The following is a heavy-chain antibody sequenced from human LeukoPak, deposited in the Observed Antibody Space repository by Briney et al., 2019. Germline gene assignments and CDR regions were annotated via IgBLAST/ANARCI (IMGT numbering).Heavy chain of an antibody. CDR2: IHTSGST. Sequence: PSETLSLTCTVSGGSISSYYWSWIRQPAGKGLEWIGRIHTSGSTNYNPSLKSRVTMSVDTSKNQFSLKLSSVTAADTAVYYCARGSIAARKDQFQHWGQGTLVTVSS. D-gene: IGHD6-6*01. CDR3: ARGSIAARKDQFQH. J-gene: IGHJ1*01. CDR1: GGSISSYY. V-gene: IGHV4-4*07.